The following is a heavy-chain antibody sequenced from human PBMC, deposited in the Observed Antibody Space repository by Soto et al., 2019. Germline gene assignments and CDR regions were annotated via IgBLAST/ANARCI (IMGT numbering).Heavy chain of an antibody. J-gene: IGHJ6*02. D-gene: IGHD5-12*01. V-gene: IGHV1-18*01. Sequence: QVQLVQSGAEVKKPGASVKVSCKASGYTFTSYGISWVRQAPGQGLEWMGWISAYNGNTNYAQKPQGRVTMTTDTSTSTAYMELRSLRSDDTAVYYCASHSLHSGYDWPYYYYGMDVWGQGTTVTVSS. CDR1: GYTFTSYG. CDR2: ISAYNGNT. CDR3: ASHSLHSGYDWPYYYYGMDV.